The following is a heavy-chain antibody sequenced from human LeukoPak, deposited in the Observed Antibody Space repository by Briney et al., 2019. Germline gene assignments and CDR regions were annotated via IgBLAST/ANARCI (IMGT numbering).Heavy chain of an antibody. J-gene: IGHJ4*02. CDR1: GGSISSSSYY. CDR2: IYYSGST. V-gene: IGHV4-39*07. D-gene: IGHD3-10*01. CDR3: ARLGNYYGSGSYYQPIDY. Sequence: SETLSLTCTVSGGSISSSSYYWGWIRQPPGKGLEWIGSIYYSGSTNYNPSLKSRVTISVDTSKNQFSLKLSSVTAADTAVYYCARLGNYYGSGSYYQPIDYWGQGTLVTVSS.